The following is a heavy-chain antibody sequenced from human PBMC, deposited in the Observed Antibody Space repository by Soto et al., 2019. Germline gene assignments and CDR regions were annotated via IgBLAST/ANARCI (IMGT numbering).Heavy chain of an antibody. V-gene: IGHV4-59*13. J-gene: IGHJ6*02. Sequence: PSETLSLTCTVSGASIDSYYWNWIRQSPGKGLEWIGYIYYSGSTTYNPSLKTRVTISVDRSKNQFSLKLTSVTAADTAVYYCARDRTHFDSSAYYSGLDVWGQGTTVTVSS. D-gene: IGHD3-22*01. CDR2: IYYSGST. CDR1: GASIDSYY. CDR3: ARDRTHFDSSAYYSGLDV.